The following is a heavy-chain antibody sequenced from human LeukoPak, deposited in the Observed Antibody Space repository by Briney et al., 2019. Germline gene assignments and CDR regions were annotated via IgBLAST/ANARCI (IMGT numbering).Heavy chain of an antibody. CDR3: AREADSSGSSFDY. CDR2: IYSGGST. D-gene: IGHD3-22*01. CDR1: GFTFSGFW. J-gene: IGHJ4*02. V-gene: IGHV3-53*01. Sequence: GGSLRLSCAVSGFTFSGFWMSWSRQAPGKGLEWVSVIYSGGSTYYADSVKGRFTISRDNSKNTLYLQMNSLRAEDTAVYYCAREADSSGSSFDYWGQGTLVTVSS.